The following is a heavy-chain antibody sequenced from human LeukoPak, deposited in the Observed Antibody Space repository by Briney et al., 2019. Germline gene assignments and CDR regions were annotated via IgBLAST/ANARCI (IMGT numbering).Heavy chain of an antibody. J-gene: IGHJ5*02. D-gene: IGHD6-13*01. Sequence: SETLSLTCTVSGGSISSSSYYWSWIRQPAGKGLEWIGRIYTSGSTNYNPSLKSRVTMSVDTSKNQFSLKLSSVTAADTAVYYCARDAGAAGTGPWGQGTLVTVSS. V-gene: IGHV4-61*02. CDR3: ARDAGAAGTGP. CDR2: IYTSGST. CDR1: GGSISSSSYY.